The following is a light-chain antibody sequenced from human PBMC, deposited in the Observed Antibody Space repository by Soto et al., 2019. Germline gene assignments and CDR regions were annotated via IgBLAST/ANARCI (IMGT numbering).Light chain of an antibody. CDR2: EVN. J-gene: IGLJ1*01. CDR1: TSDIGGYNY. V-gene: IGLV2-8*01. Sequence: QSALTQPPSASGSPGQSVAISCTGTTSDIGGYNYVSWYQQHPGKAPKLMIYEVNNRPSGVPDRFSGSKSGNTASLTVSGLQAEDEADYYCRSHGGNSPYVFGTGTKLTVL. CDR3: RSHGGNSPYV.